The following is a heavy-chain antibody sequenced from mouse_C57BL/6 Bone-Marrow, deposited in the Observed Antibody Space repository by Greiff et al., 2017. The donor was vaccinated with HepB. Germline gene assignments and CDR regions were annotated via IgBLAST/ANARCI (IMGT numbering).Heavy chain of an antibody. Sequence: QVQLKESGAELVRPGASVTLSCKASGYTFTDYEMHWVKQTPVHGLEWIGAIDPETGGTAYNQKFKGKAILTADKSSSTAYMELRSLTSEDSAVYYCTRGGFTVHFDYWGQGTTLTVSS. D-gene: IGHD1-1*01. V-gene: IGHV1-15*01. CDR2: IDPETGGT. CDR3: TRGGFTVHFDY. CDR1: GYTFTDYE. J-gene: IGHJ2*01.